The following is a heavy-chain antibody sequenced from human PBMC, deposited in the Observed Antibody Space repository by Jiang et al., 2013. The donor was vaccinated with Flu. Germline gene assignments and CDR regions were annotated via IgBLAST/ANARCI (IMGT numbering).Heavy chain of an antibody. D-gene: IGHD3-16*01. CDR1: GYTLTELS. CDR2: FDPEDGET. V-gene: IGHV1-24*01. J-gene: IGHJ4*02. CDR3: ATAAIPSRYSIMITFGGVMGYYFDY. Sequence: GAEVKKPGASVKVSCKVSGYTLTELSMHWVRQAPGKGLEWMGGFDPEDGETIYAQKFQGRVTMTEDTSTDTAYMELSSLRSEDTAVYYCATAAIPSRYSIMITFGGVMGYYFDYWGQGTLVTVSS.